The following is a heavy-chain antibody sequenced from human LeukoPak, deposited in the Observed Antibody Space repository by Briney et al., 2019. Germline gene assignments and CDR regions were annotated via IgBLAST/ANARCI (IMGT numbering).Heavy chain of an antibody. CDR1: GFTVSDYS. V-gene: IGHV3-23*01. CDR3: AKDGEYYDFWSGYSGYYYYYMDV. D-gene: IGHD3-3*01. Sequence: GGSLRLSCAASGFTVSDYSMSWVRQAPGKGLEWVSAISGSGSYTDYADSVKGRFTISKDNSKNTLYLQMNSLRAEDTAVYYCAKDGEYYDFWSGYSGYYYYYMDVWGKGTTVTVSS. CDR2: ISGSGSYT. J-gene: IGHJ6*03.